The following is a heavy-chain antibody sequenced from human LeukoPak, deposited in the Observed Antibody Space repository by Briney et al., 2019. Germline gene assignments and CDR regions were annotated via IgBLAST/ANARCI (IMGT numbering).Heavy chain of an antibody. D-gene: IGHD3-16*01. V-gene: IGHV7-4-1*02. CDR1: GYTFTRYA. J-gene: IGHJ4*02. CDR2: INMYTANP. CDR3: ARHDNDDDFDY. Sequence: VASVKVSCKASGYTFTRYAINWLRQAPGQGLEWMGWINMYTANPAYAQGFTERFVFSLDTSVTTAYLQISNLKTEDTAVYYCARHDNDDDFDYWGQGTLVTVPS.